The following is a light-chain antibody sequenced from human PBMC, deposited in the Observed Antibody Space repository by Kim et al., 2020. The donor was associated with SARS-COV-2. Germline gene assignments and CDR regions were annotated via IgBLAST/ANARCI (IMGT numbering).Light chain of an antibody. V-gene: IGKV1-12*01. CDR1: QGIGTW. J-gene: IGKJ5*01. CDR2: AAS. CDR3: QQAKSPIT. Sequence: DIQMTQSPSIVSASVGDRITITCRASQGIGTWLAWYQQKPGKAPKLLIYAASTLQSDVPSRFSGSGSGTEFTLTITSLQPEDCATYYCQQAKSPITFGQRTRLEIK.